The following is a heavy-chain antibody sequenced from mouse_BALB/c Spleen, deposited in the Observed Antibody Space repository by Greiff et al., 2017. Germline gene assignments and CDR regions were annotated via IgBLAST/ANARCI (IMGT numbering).Heavy chain of an antibody. CDR1: GYTFTSYW. CDR3: ARGYYAMDY. Sequence: VQLQQSGAELARPGASVKLSCKASGYTFTSYWMQWVKQRPGQGLEWIGAIYPGDGDTRYTQKFKGKATLTADKSSSTAYMQLSSLASEDSAVYYCARGYYAMDYWGQGTSVTVSS. CDR2: IYPGDGDT. J-gene: IGHJ4*01. V-gene: IGHV1-87*01.